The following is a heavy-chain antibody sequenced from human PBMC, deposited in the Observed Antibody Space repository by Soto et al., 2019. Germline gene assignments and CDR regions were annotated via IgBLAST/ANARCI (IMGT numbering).Heavy chain of an antibody. D-gene: IGHD4-4*01. J-gene: IGHJ3*02. Sequence: QVQLVESGGGVVQPGRSLRLSCAASGFTFSSYGMHWVRQAPGKGLEWVAVIWYDGSNKYYADSVKGRFTISRDNSKNTLYLQMNSLRAEATAVYYCAREMATVLDAFDIWGQGTMVTVSS. CDR2: IWYDGSNK. V-gene: IGHV3-33*01. CDR1: GFTFSSYG. CDR3: AREMATVLDAFDI.